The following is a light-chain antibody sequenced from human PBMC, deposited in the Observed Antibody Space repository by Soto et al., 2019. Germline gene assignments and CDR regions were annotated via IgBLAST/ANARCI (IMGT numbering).Light chain of an antibody. CDR3: QQYNNWPPIT. CDR1: QSVSSN. CDR2: GAS. J-gene: IGKJ5*01. V-gene: IGKV3-15*01. Sequence: EMGMAQAAASLSLYPGERATLSCRASQSVSSNLAWYQQKPGQAPRLLIYGASTRATGIPARFSGSGSGTEFTLTISSLQSEDFAVYYCQQYNNWPPITFGQGTQPEIK.